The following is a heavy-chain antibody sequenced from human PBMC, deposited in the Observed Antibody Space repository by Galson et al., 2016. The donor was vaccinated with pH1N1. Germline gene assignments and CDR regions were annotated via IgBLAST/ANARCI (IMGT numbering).Heavy chain of an antibody. CDR2: ITTSGDSL. J-gene: IGHJ6*02. V-gene: IGHV3-48*03. Sequence: SLRLSCAASGFTFSGFEMNWVRQAPGKGLEWISYITTSGDSLYYADSVKDRFTISRDNAKNSLYLQMNSLRVEDTAVYYCARDYYYYYGMDVWGQGTTVTVSS. CDR1: GFTFSGFE. CDR3: ARDYYYYYGMDV.